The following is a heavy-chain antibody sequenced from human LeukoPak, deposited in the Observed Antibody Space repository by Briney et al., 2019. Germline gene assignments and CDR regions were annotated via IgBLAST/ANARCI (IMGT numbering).Heavy chain of an antibody. CDR2: INSDGSST. CDR1: GFTFSSYW. D-gene: IGHD3-22*01. J-gene: IGHJ6*03. CDR3: AREEESGYYYYYYYMDV. V-gene: IGHV3-74*01. Sequence: PGGSLRLSCAASGFTFSSYWMHWVRQAPGKGLVWVSRINSDGSSTSYADSVKGRFTISRDNAKNTLYLQMNSLRAEDTAVYYCAREEESGYYYYYYYMDVWGKGTTVTVSS.